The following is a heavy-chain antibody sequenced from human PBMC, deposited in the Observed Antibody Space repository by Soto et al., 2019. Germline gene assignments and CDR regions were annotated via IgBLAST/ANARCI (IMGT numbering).Heavy chain of an antibody. CDR3: ARGVGGYYGSGSYPGYFQH. J-gene: IGHJ1*01. V-gene: IGHV4-31*03. Sequence: SETLSLTCTVSGGSISSGGYYWSWIRQHPGKGLEWIGYIYYSGSTYYNPSLKSRVTISVDTSKNQFSLKLSSVTAADTAVYYCARGVGGYYGSGSYPGYFQHWGQGTLVTVSS. CDR2: IYYSGST. CDR1: GGSISSGGYY. D-gene: IGHD3-10*01.